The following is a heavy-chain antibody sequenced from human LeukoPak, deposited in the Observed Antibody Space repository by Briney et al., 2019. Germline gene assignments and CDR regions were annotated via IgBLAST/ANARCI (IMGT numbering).Heavy chain of an antibody. CDR3: VREPTRRNLQTYGAWDXFDI. Sequence: GGSLRLSCTASGFSFRSYGMNWVRQAPGKGLEWISYISEDSETTYYADSVKGRFTISRSNAENSLFLQMNSLRAEDTAVYFCVREPTRRNLQTYGAWDXFDIXXQGTXVTVS. J-gene: IGHJ3*02. V-gene: IGHV3-48*04. CDR2: ISEDSETT. CDR1: GFSFRSYG. D-gene: IGHD4-17*01.